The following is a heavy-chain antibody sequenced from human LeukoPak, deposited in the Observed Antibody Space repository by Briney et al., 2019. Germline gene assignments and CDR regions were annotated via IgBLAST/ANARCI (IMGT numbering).Heavy chain of an antibody. CDR3: ARGKYSSSSAVDY. V-gene: IGHV3-48*02. CDR1: GFTFSSYS. Sequence: PGGSLRLSCVASGFTFSSYSMNWVRQAPGKGLEWVSYISSSSNTIHYGDSVKGRFTTSRDNAKNSLYLQMNSLRDEDTAVYYCARGKYSSSSAVDYWGQGTLVTVSS. CDR2: ISSSSNTI. D-gene: IGHD6-6*01. J-gene: IGHJ4*02.